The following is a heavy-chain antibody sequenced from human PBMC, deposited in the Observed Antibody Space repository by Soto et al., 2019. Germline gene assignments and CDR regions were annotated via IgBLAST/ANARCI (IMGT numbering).Heavy chain of an antibody. V-gene: IGHV3-30-3*01. CDR2: IAPDGSQI. D-gene: IGHD2-2*02. CDR3: ATDIHATWLLNS. Sequence: GGSLRLSCAASGFGFGGKTMYWVRQAPGRGLEWVALIAPDGSQIYCADSVKGRFTISRDNSKNTLYLQMDSLRAEDTSLYLCATDIHATWLLNSWGQGTLVTVSS. J-gene: IGHJ5*02. CDR1: GFGFGGKT.